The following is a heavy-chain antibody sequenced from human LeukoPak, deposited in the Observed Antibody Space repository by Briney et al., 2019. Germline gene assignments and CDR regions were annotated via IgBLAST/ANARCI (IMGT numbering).Heavy chain of an antibody. V-gene: IGHV1-2*02. CDR3: ARNAITMIVGLDY. CDR1: GYTFTGYH. D-gene: IGHD3-22*01. CDR2: INPNTGDT. Sequence: GASVKVSCKASGYTFTGYHMHWVRQAPGQGLEWMGWINPNTGDTNYAQKFQGRVTMTRDTSISTAYMELRSLRSDDTAVYYCARNAITMIVGLDYWGQGTLVTVSS. J-gene: IGHJ4*02.